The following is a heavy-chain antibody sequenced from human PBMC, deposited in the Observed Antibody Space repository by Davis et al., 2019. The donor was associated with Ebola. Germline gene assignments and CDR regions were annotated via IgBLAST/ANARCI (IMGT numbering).Heavy chain of an antibody. CDR2: ISSDTNTI. J-gene: IGHJ6*02. CDR1: GFGFSGFN. Sequence: GESLKISCAASGFGFSGFNMNWVRQAPGKGLEWISYISSDTNTIYYAPSVRGRFTISRDNAQKSLYLQMNSLRDEDTAVYYCAARIYDFWSGYYGSHYGMDVWGQGTTVTVSS. CDR3: AARIYDFWSGYYGSHYGMDV. D-gene: IGHD3-3*01. V-gene: IGHV3-48*02.